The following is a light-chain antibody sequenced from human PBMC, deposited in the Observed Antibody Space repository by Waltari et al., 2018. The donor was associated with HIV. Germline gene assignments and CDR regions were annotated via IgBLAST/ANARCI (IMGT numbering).Light chain of an antibody. Sequence: DIVMTQSTDFLAVSLGERATITCRSSQGVLYRHDNKYYLAWYQQKARQPPQLLIYGASTREPGVPDRFSGSGSGTEFTLTISSLQAEDVAVYYCQQYLTVPYTFGQGIKLEIK. J-gene: IGKJ2*01. CDR3: QQYLTVPYT. V-gene: IGKV4-1*01. CDR2: GAS. CDR1: QGVLYRHDNKYY.